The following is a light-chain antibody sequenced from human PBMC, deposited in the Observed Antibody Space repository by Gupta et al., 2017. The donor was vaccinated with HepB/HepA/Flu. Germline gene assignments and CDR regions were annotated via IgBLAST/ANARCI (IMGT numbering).Light chain of an antibody. CDR2: GKN. CDR1: SLRSYY. CDR3: NSRDSSGNHYV. J-gene: IGLJ1*01. Sequence: ELTQDAAVSVALGQTVRITCQGDSLRSYYASWYQQKPGQAPVLVIYGKNNRPSGIPDRCSGSSSGNTASLTIXWXQAEDEXDYYCNSRDSSGNHYVFGTGTKVTVL. V-gene: IGLV3-19*01.